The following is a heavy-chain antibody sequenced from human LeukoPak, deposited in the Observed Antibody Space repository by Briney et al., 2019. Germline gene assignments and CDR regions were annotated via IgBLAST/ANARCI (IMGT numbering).Heavy chain of an antibody. CDR2: INPKSGGT. CDR3: ARGLYSLYGMDV. J-gene: IGHJ6*02. Sequence: ASVNVSCKASGYTFTGYYMHWVRQAPGQGLEWMGWINPKSGGTNYAQKFQGRVTMTRDTSISTAYMELSRLRSDDTAVYYCARGLYSLYGMDVWGQGTTVTVSS. D-gene: IGHD6-13*01. V-gene: IGHV1-2*02. CDR1: GYTFTGYY.